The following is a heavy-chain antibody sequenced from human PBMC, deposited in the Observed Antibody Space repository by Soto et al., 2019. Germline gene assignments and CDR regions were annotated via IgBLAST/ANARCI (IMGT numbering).Heavy chain of an antibody. CDR1: GGSTRNYF. CDR3: ARYVNPYDTAVWFDP. J-gene: IGHJ5*02. V-gene: IGHV4-59*01. CDR2: IYYSGTT. D-gene: IGHD3-9*01. Sequence: QVQLQESGPGLVKPSETLSLTCTVSGGSTRNYFWSWIRQPPGKGLEWIGCIYYSGTTNYNYSLKSRVTISLDTSKNQFSLRLRSVTAADTAVYYCARYVNPYDTAVWFDPWGQGTLVTISS.